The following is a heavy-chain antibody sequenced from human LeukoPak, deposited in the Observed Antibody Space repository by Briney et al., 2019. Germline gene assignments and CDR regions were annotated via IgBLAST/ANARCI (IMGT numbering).Heavy chain of an antibody. CDR2: ISGSSSSSDGGAI. V-gene: IGHV3-48*03. Sequence: GGSLRLSCAASGFTFSSYEMNWVRQAPGKGLEWVSYISGSSSSSDGGAIQYADSVKGRFTISRDNDKNSLYLQMNSLRDEDTAVYYCARGTGSDSWCIDYWGQGTLVSVSS. J-gene: IGHJ4*02. CDR3: ARGTGSDSWCIDY. CDR1: GFTFSSYE. D-gene: IGHD6-13*01.